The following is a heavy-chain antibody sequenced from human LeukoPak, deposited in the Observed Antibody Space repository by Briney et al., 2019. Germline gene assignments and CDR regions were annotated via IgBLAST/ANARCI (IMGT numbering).Heavy chain of an antibody. Sequence: SETLSLTCTVSGGSISSYYWSWIRQPPGKGLEWIGYIYYSGSTNYNPSLKSRVTISVDTSKNQFSLKLSSVTAADTAVYYCARARWSSSWYNWFDPWGQGTLVTVSS. CDR3: ARARWSSSWYNWFDP. V-gene: IGHV4-59*01. CDR2: IYYSGST. CDR1: GGSISSYY. J-gene: IGHJ5*02. D-gene: IGHD6-13*01.